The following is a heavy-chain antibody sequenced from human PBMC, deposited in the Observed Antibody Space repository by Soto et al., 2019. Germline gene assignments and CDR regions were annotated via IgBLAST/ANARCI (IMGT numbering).Heavy chain of an antibody. J-gene: IGHJ4*02. Sequence: PSETLSLTFTVSGGSISSSSYYWGWIRQPPGKGLEWIGSIYHSGSTYYNPSLKSRVTISLDTSKNQFSLKLSSVTAADTAVYYCARQSPPGEDSSGYNPYYFDYWGQGTLVSFSS. V-gene: IGHV4-39*01. CDR2: IYHSGST. CDR1: GGSISSSSYY. CDR3: ARQSPPGEDSSGYNPYYFDY. D-gene: IGHD3-22*01.